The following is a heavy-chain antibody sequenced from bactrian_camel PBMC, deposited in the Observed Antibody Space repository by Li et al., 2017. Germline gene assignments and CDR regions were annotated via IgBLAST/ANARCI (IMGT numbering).Heavy chain of an antibody. J-gene: IGHJ6*01. CDR2: ISPDGTKP. V-gene: IGHV3S1*01. D-gene: IGHD4*01. CDR1: GFPDSAYF. Sequence: HVQLVESGGGSVQVGGSLTLSCVASGFPDSAYFMGWFRQAPGREREGVAVISPDGTKPDYADSVKGRFTISQDSAKNTVYLQMNSLKPEDAGMYYCAADYILIERLCLQRNSADFGYWGQGTQ. CDR3: AADYILIERLCLQRNSADFGY.